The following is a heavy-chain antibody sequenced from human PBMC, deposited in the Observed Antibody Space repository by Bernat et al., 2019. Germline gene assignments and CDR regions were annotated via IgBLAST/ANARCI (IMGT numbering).Heavy chain of an antibody. D-gene: IGHD2-21*02. J-gene: IGHJ4*02. Sequence: EVQLVESGGGLVQPGGSLRLSCAASGFTFSNYEMNWVRQAPGKGLEWVSYISGSGSTIYYAESVKGRFTISRDNAKNSLYLQMNSLRGEDTAVYYCARETANCGGDCHDYWGQGTLVTASS. V-gene: IGHV3-48*03. CDR1: GFTFSNYE. CDR3: ARETANCGGDCHDY. CDR2: ISGSGSTI.